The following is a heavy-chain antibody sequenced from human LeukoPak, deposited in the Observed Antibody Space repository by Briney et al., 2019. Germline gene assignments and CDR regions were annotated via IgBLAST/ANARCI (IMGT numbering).Heavy chain of an antibody. J-gene: IGHJ4*02. D-gene: IGHD3-10*01. V-gene: IGHV3-7*01. Sequence: GWSLTLSCAASGCRFSSYWMRWVGQAPGRGLTWVANIKQVGSENYYVASVKGRCTISRDNAKNPLYLQINSWRAEDTAVYYCSRDRRLTIVRGAYYFDYRGQGTLVTVSS. CDR1: GCRFSSYW. CDR3: SRDRRLTIVRGAYYFDY. CDR2: IKQVGSEN.